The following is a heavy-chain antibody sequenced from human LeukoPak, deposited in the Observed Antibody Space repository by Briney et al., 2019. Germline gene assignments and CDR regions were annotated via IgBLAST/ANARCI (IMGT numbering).Heavy chain of an antibody. D-gene: IGHD3-9*01. J-gene: IGHJ6*02. CDR2: VCTRGST. CDR3: ARGTFQILSGYWYYYGMDV. CDR1: GDSITSYC. Sequence: SETLSLTCTVSGDSITSYCWSWIRQPAGKGLEWIGRVCTRGSTYYNPSLKSRVAMSLDTSKTQFSLKLNSVTAADTAVYYCARGTFQILSGYWYYYGMDVLGRGTKVNGSS. V-gene: IGHV4-4*07.